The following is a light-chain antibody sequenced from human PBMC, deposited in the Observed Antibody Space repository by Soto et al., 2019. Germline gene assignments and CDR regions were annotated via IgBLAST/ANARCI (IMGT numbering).Light chain of an antibody. CDR2: EGS. CDR3: CSYAGSSGYV. Sequence: QSALTQPASVSGSPGQSITISCTGTSSHVGSYNLVSWYQQHPGKAPKLMIYEGSKRPSGVSNRFSGSKSGNTASLTISGLQAEDEADYYCCSYAGSSGYVFGTGTKVTVL. J-gene: IGLJ1*01. V-gene: IGLV2-23*01. CDR1: SSHVGSYNL.